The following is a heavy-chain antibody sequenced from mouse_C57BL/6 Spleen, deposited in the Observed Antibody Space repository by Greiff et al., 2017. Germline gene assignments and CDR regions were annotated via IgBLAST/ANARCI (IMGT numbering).Heavy chain of an antibody. CDR1: GYTFTSYD. J-gene: IGHJ2*01. D-gene: IGHD1-1*01. CDR2: IYPRDGST. CDR3: ARPHYYGSSYAYFDY. V-gene: IGHV1-85*01. Sequence: VHLVESGPELVKPGASVKLSCKASGYTFTSYDINWVKQRPGQGLEWIGWIYPRDGSTKYNEKFKGKATLTVDTSSSTAYMELHSLTSEDSAVYFCARPHYYGSSYAYFDYWGQGTTLTVSS.